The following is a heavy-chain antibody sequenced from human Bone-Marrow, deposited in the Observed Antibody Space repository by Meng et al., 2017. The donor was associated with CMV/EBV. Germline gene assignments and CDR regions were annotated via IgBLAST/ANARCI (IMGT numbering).Heavy chain of an antibody. CDR3: ARRNCGGNCFTYAMDV. J-gene: IGHJ6*02. CDR2: ISYDGSNK. D-gene: IGHD2-21*01. CDR1: GFAFSSYA. Sequence: GESLKISCAASGFAFSSYAMHWVRQAPGKGLEWVTVISYDGSNKYYADSVEGRFTISRDNSKNTLYLQMNSLRAEDTAVYYCARRNCGGNCFTYAMDVWGQGTTVTVSS. V-gene: IGHV3-30*04.